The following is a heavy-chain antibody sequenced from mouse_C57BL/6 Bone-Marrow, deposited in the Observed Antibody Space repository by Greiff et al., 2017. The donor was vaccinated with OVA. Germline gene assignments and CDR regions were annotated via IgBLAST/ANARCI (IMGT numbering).Heavy chain of an antibody. Sequence: EVQLQQSGPELVKPGASVKISCKASGYTFTDYYMNWVKQSPGQSLEWIGDINPNNGGTSYNQKFKGKATLTVDKSSSTAYMELRSLTSGDSAVYCCANAEDWGQGTLVTVSA. CDR3: ANAED. V-gene: IGHV1-26*01. J-gene: IGHJ3*01. CDR1: GYTFTDYY. CDR2: INPNNGGT.